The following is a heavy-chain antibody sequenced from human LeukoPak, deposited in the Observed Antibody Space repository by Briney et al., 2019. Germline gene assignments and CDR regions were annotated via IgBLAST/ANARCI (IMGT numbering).Heavy chain of an antibody. CDR3: ARARRGSYRYDY. J-gene: IGHJ4*02. Sequence: SETLSLTCAVYGGSFSGYYWSWIRQPPGKGLEWIGEINHSGSTNYNPSLKSRVTISVDTSKNQFSLKLSSVTAADTAVYYCARARRGSYRYDYWGQGTLVTVPS. CDR2: INHSGST. CDR1: GGSFSGYY. V-gene: IGHV4-34*01. D-gene: IGHD1-26*01.